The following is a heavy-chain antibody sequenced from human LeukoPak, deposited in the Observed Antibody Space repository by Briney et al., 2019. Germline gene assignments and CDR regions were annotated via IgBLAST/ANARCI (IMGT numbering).Heavy chain of an antibody. Sequence: GGSLRLSCSFSGFTLSSYWMSWVRQAPGKGLEWVANVKQDGIEKYYVDSVNGRFTISRDNTKNSLYLQMNSLRVEDTAVYYCVRDISTGWAFDLWGQGTVVTVSS. CDR3: VRDISTGWAFDL. D-gene: IGHD6-19*01. V-gene: IGHV3-7*04. J-gene: IGHJ3*01. CDR2: VKQDGIEK. CDR1: GFTLSSYW.